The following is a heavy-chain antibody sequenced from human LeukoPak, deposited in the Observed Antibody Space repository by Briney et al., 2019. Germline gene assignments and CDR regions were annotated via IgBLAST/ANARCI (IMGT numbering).Heavy chain of an antibody. J-gene: IGHJ3*02. CDR1: GYTFTGYY. CDR2: INPNSGGT. CDR3: ARVIRGAAAAVDAFDI. D-gene: IGHD6-13*01. Sequence: ASVKVSCKASGYTFTGYYMHWVGQAPGQGLEWMGWINPNSGGTNYAQKFQGRVTMTRDTSISTAYMELSRLRSDDTAVHYCARVIRGAAAAVDAFDIWGQGTMVTVSS. V-gene: IGHV1-2*02.